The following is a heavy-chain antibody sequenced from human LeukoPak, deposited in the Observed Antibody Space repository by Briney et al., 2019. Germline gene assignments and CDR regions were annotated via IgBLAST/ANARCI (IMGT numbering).Heavy chain of an antibody. V-gene: IGHV4-59*01. CDR3: ARGRRGYSYGSFDY. CDR1: GGSISRYY. J-gene: IGHJ4*02. CDR2: IYYSGST. Sequence: PSETLSLTCTVSGGSISRYYWSWIRQPPGKGLEWIGYIYYSGSTNYNPSLKSRVTISVDTSKNQFSLKLSSVTAADTAVYYCARGRRGYSYGSFDYWGQGTLVTVSS. D-gene: IGHD5-18*01.